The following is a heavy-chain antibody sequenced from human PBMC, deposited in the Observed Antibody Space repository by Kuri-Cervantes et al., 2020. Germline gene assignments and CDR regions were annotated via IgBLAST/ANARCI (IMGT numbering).Heavy chain of an antibody. V-gene: IGHV3-9*01. J-gene: IGHJ6*03. Sequence: GGSLRLSCAASGFTFDDYAMHWVRQAPGKGLEWVSGISWNSGSIGYADSVKGRFTISRDNAKNSLYLQMNSLRAEDTAVYYCAREVGEQVQFLECLYLNTYYMDVWGKGTTVTVSS. CDR3: AREVGEQVQFLECLYLNTYYMDV. D-gene: IGHD3-3*01. CDR2: ISWNSGSI. CDR1: GFTFDDYA.